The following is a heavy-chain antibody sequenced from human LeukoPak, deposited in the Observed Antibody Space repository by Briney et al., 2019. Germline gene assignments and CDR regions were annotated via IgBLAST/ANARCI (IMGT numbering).Heavy chain of an antibody. Sequence: SETLSLTCTVSGGSISSYYWSWIRQPPGKGLEWIGYIYYSGSTNYNPSLKSRVTISVDTSKNQFSLKLGSVTAADTAVYYCARSRRGSSGYSDYWGQGTLVTVSS. CDR3: ARSRRGSSGYSDY. J-gene: IGHJ4*02. D-gene: IGHD3-22*01. V-gene: IGHV4-59*08. CDR2: IYYSGST. CDR1: GGSISSYY.